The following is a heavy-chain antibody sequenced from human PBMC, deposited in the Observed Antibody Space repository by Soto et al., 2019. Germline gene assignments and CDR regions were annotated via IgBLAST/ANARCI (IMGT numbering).Heavy chain of an antibody. CDR1: GGTFSSYA. CDR2: IVPIVDTS. J-gene: IGHJ4*02. Sequence: SVKVSCKTSGGTFSSYAISWVRQAPGQGLEWMGGIVPIVDTSTYAQKFQGRVTITADESTSTAYTELSSLRSEDTATYYCARVVYYDSSGYYQDYFDYWGQGTLVTVSS. D-gene: IGHD3-22*01. CDR3: ARVVYYDSSGYYQDYFDY. V-gene: IGHV1-69*13.